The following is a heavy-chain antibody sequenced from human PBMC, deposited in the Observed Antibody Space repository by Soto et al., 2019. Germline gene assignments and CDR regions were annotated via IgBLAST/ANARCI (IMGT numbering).Heavy chain of an antibody. Sequence: GGSLRLSCAASGFTVSSNYMSWVRQAPGKGLEWVSVIYSGGSTYYADSVKGRFTISRDNSKNTLYLQMNSLRAEDTAVYYCARDIGYYYYMDVWGKGTTVTVSS. V-gene: IGHV3-66*01. CDR3: ARDIGYYYYMDV. CDR1: GFTVSSNY. CDR2: IYSGGST. J-gene: IGHJ6*03.